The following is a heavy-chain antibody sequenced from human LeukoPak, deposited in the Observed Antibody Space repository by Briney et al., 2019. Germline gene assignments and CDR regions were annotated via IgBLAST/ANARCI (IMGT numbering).Heavy chain of an antibody. D-gene: IGHD3-10*01. Sequence: GGSLRLSCAASGFTFSSYGMSWVRQAPGKGLEWVSAISGSGGSTYYADSVKGRFTISRDNSKNTLYLQMNSLRVEDTAVYYCAKVGYYYGSGSWDYWGQGTLVTVSS. V-gene: IGHV3-23*01. CDR3: AKVGYYYGSGSWDY. CDR1: GFTFSSYG. CDR2: ISGSGGST. J-gene: IGHJ4*02.